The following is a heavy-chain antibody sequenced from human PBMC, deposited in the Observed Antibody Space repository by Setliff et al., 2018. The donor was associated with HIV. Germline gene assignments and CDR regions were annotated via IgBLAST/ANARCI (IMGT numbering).Heavy chain of an antibody. CDR3: ARTLRAAAMGYFDY. J-gene: IGHJ4*02. V-gene: IGHV4-61*02. Sequence: PSETLSLTCTVSGGSISRSRHFWSWIRQPAGKGLEWIGRIHTSGSTNYNPSLRSRVTIAVDTSNNQFSLKLSSVTAADTAVYYCARTLRAAAMGYFDYWGQGTLVTVSS. CDR1: GGSISRSRHF. D-gene: IGHD5-18*01. CDR2: IHTSGST.